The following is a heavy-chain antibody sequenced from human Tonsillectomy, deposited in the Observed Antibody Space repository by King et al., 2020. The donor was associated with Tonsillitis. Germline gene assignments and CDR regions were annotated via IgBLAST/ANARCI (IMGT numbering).Heavy chain of an antibody. D-gene: IGHD3-22*01. Sequence: VQLVESGGGLIQPGGSLRLSCAASGFTVSSKYMSWVRQVPGKGLEWVSVIYSGGSTYYADSWKGRFTISRDNSENTLYLQMKSLRAEDTAVYYCLGYYDSSGYSDYWGQGTLVTVSS. CDR2: IYSGGST. CDR3: LGYYDSSGYSDY. J-gene: IGHJ4*02. CDR1: GFTVSSKY. V-gene: IGHV3-53*01.